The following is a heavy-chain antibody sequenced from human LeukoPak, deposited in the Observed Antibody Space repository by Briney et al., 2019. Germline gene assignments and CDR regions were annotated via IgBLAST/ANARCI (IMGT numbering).Heavy chain of an antibody. D-gene: IGHD3-9*01. Sequence: SQTLSLTCAISGDSVSSNNGAWNWIRQSPSRGLEWLGRTYYRSKWYNDYAESLISRITISPVTSKNQFSLQLYSVTPEDTAVYYCARDVGTAGWHTFDYWGQGTLVTVSS. CDR1: GDSVSSNNGA. V-gene: IGHV6-1*01. CDR3: ARDVGTAGWHTFDY. J-gene: IGHJ4*02. CDR2: TYYRSKWYN.